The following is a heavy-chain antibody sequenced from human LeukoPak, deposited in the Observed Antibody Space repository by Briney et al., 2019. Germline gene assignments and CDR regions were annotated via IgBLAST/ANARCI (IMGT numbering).Heavy chain of an antibody. CDR3: ARDYYDSSGHQGGFDY. V-gene: IGHV3-7*01. D-gene: IGHD3-22*01. CDR2: IKQDGSEK. CDR1: GFTFSGYW. Sequence: GGSLRLSCAASGFTFSGYWMSWVRQAPGKGLEWVANIKQDGSEKYYVDSVKGRFTISRDNAKNSLYLQMNSLRAEDTAVYYCARDYYDSSGHQGGFDYWGQGTLVTVSS. J-gene: IGHJ4*02.